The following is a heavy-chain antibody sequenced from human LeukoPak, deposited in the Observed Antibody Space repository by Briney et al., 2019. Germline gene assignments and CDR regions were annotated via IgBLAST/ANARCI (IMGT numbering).Heavy chain of an antibody. CDR2: IYTSGST. D-gene: IGHD3-9*01. CDR3: ARGGVLRHFDWLPNENYFDY. CDR1: GGSISSYY. J-gene: IGHJ4*02. Sequence: SETLSLTCTVSGGSISSYYWSWIRQPAGKGLEWIGRIYTSGSTNYNPSLKSRVTMSVDTSKNQFSLKLSSVTAADTAVYYCARGGVLRHFDWLPNENYFDYWGQGTLVTVSS. V-gene: IGHV4-4*07.